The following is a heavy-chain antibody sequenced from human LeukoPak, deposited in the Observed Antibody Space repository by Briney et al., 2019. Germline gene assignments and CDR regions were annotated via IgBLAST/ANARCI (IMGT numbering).Heavy chain of an antibody. D-gene: IGHD6-19*01. CDR2: NYYSGST. CDR3: ARHIGTGGYSSGWSLDY. CDR1: GGSISSYY. Sequence: SETLALTCTVSGGSISSYYWSWIRQPPGKGLEWIGYNYYSGSTNYNPSLKSRVAISVDTSKNQFSLKLSSVTAADTAVYYCARHIGTGGYSSGWSLDYWGQGTLVTVSS. J-gene: IGHJ4*02. V-gene: IGHV4-59*08.